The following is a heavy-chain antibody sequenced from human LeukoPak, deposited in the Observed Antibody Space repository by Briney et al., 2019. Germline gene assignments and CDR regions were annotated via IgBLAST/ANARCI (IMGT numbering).Heavy chain of an antibody. Sequence: ASVKVSCKASGYTFTGYYMHWVRQAPGQGLEWMGWINPNSGGTNYAQKFQGRVTMTRDTSISTAYMELSRLRSDDTAVYYCARVVMVRGVKGSDYWAREPWSPSPQ. CDR3: ARVVMVRGVKGSDY. CDR1: GYTFTGYY. D-gene: IGHD3-10*01. V-gene: IGHV1-2*02. CDR2: INPNSGGT. J-gene: IGHJ4*02.